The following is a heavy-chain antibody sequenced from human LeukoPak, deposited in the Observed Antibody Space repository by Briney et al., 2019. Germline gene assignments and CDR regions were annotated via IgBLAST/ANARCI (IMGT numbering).Heavy chain of an antibody. CDR1: GDILSSNSAA. CDR3: AQADSTGYFYFQH. J-gene: IGHJ1*01. Sequence: SQTLSLTCAISGDILSSNSAAWNWIRQSPSRGLEWLVRTYYRSELYNDYAVSVKSRININPDTSKNQFSLQLNSVTPEDTAVYYCAQADSTGYFYFQHWGQGTLVTVSS. V-gene: IGHV6-1*01. D-gene: IGHD3-22*01. CDR2: TYYRSELYN.